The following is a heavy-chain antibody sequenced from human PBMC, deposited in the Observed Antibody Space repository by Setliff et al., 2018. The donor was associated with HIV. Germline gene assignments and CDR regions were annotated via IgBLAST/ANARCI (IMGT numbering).Heavy chain of an antibody. CDR3: ARAKATRQARPTNCFDP. Sequence: SVKVSCKASGGNFRFYAFSWVRQAPGQGLEWMGGIIPMFVTANYAQKFQDRVTITADESTSTAYMELSSLRSEDTAVYYCARAKATRQARPTNCFDPWGQGTLVTVSS. D-gene: IGHD1-1*01. CDR2: IIPMFVTA. J-gene: IGHJ5*02. V-gene: IGHV1-69*13. CDR1: GGNFRFYA.